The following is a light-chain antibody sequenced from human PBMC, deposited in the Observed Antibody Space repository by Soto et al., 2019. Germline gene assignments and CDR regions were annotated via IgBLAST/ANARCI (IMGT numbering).Light chain of an antibody. CDR1: SSDVGGYNY. CDR3: CSYAGTNSYV. Sequence: QSALTQPASVSGSPGQSITISCTGTSSDVGGYNYVSWYQQHPGKAPKLMIYDVTKRPSGVPHRFSGSKSDNTASLTISGLQAEDEADYYCCSYAGTNSYVFGTGTKVTVL. V-gene: IGLV2-14*03. CDR2: DVT. J-gene: IGLJ1*01.